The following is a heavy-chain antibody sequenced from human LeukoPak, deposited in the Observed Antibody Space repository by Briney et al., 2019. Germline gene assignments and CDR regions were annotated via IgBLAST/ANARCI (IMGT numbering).Heavy chain of an antibody. D-gene: IGHD2-2*01. Sequence: ASVKVSCKTSGYSFTDYYIHWVRQAPGQGLEWMGWINPNSGGTNYAQKFQGRVTMTRDTSIRTTYMDLSRLISDDTAVYYCARGVPVCLNYFDYWGRGTLVTVSS. CDR3: ARGVPVCLNYFDY. J-gene: IGHJ4*02. V-gene: IGHV1-2*02. CDR2: INPNSGGT. CDR1: GYSFTDYY.